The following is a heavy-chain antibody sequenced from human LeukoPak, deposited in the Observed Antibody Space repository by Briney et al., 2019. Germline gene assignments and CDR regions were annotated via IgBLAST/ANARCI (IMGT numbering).Heavy chain of an antibody. D-gene: IGHD1-26*01. J-gene: IGHJ4*02. V-gene: IGHV3-30-3*01. CDR3: ARAISGSYSV. CDR2: ISYDGSNK. CDR1: GFTFSSYA. Sequence: PGGSLRLSCAASGFTFSSYAMHWVRQAPGKGLEWVAVISYDGSNKYYADSVKGRFTISRDNSKNTLYLQMDSLRAEDTAVYYCARAISGSYSVWGQGTLVTVSS.